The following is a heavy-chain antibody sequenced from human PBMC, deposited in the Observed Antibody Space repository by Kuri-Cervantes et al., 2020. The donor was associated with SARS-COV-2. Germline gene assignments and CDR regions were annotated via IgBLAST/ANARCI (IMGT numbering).Heavy chain of an antibody. CDR2: ISSSDSTT. CDR1: GFTFRDYY. Sequence: GESLKTPLVASGFTFRDYYMSWIRQAPGKGLEWISYISSSDSTTYYADSVKGRFTISRDNAKRTLFLQMNSLRVDDTAVYYCSRDQVSAAGTANYWGQGALVTVSS. V-gene: IGHV3-11*01. CDR3: SRDQVSAAGTANY. J-gene: IGHJ4*02. D-gene: IGHD6-13*01.